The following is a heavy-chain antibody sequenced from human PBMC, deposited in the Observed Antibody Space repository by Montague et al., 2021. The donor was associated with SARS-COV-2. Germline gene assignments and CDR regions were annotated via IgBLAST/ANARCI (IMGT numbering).Heavy chain of an antibody. CDR2: IYYSGST. CDR1: GGSISSSSYY. V-gene: IGHV4-39*01. Sequence: SETLSLTCTVSGGSISSSSYYWGWIRQPPGKGLEWIGSIYYSGSTYYNPSLKSRVTISVDTSKNQFSLKLSSVTAADTAVYYCARLLRSCTNGVCRTYYYYALDVWGQGTTVTVSS. D-gene: IGHD2-8*01. J-gene: IGHJ6*02. CDR3: ARLLRSCTNGVCRTYYYYALDV.